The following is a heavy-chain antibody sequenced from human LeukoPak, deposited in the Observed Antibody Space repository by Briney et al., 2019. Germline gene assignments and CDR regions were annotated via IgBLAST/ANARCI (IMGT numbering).Heavy chain of an antibody. V-gene: IGHV4-4*09. CDR1: GVSISRFY. D-gene: IGHD1-1*01. Sequence: PSETLSLTCTTSGVSISRFYWSWVRQPPGKGLEWIGNIYSGVPTYFNPSLKSRVIISVDTSKNQFSLNLTSVTAADTAMYYCVQTTGWPGFDYWGQGILVTVSS. CDR2: IYSGVPT. J-gene: IGHJ4*02. CDR3: VQTTGWPGFDY.